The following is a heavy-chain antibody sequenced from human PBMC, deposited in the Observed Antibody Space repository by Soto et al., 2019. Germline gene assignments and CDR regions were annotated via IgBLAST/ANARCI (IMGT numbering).Heavy chain of an antibody. D-gene: IGHD3-22*01. Sequence: ASVKVSCKVSGYTLTELSMHWVRQAPGKGLEWMGGFDPEDGETIYAQKFQGRVTMTEDTSTDTAYMELSSLRSEGTAVYYCATSEYYDSSGYHDAFDIWGQGTMVTVSS. J-gene: IGHJ3*02. CDR2: FDPEDGET. CDR1: GYTLTELS. CDR3: ATSEYYDSSGYHDAFDI. V-gene: IGHV1-24*01.